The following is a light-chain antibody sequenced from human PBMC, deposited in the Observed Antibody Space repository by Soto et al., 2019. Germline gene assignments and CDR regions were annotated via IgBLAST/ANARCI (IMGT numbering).Light chain of an antibody. J-gene: IGKJ1*01. V-gene: IGKV3-15*01. CDR2: GAS. CDR1: QSVSSS. CDR3: QQQYNWPPET. Sequence: EIVMTQSPATLSVSPGERATLSCRASQSVSSSFAWYQQKPGQAPRLLIYGASTRATGIPARFSGSGSGRRFSLTISSMQSEDVAVYYCQQQYNWPPETFGQGTKVELK.